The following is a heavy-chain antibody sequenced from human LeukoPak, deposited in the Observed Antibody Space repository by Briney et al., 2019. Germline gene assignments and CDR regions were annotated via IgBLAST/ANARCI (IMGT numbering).Heavy chain of an antibody. CDR2: ISWNSGSI. Sequence: GRSLRLSCAASGFTFDDYAMHWVRQAPGKGLEWVSGISWNSGSIGYADSVKGRFTISRDNAKNSLYLQMNSLRADDTAVYYCARDLGIVVVPAASHWFDPWGQGTLVTVSS. J-gene: IGHJ5*02. D-gene: IGHD2-2*03. CDR1: GFTFDDYA. CDR3: ARDLGIVVVPAASHWFDP. V-gene: IGHV3-9*01.